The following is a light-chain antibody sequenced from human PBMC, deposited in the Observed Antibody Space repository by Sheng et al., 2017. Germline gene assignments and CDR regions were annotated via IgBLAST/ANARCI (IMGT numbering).Light chain of an antibody. CDR3: QKYNGVPFT. V-gene: IGKV1-27*01. CDR2: AAS. Sequence: DIQMTQSPSSLSASVGDTVTITCRASQGIRNYLAWYQQKAGKVPKLLIYAASTLQSGVSSRFSGSGSGTDYTLTIRSLQPEDVATYYCQKYNGVPFTFGPGTKVDIK. CDR1: QGIRNY. J-gene: IGKJ3*01.